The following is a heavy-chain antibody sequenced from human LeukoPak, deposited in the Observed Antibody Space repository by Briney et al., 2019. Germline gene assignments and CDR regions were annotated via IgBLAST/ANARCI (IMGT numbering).Heavy chain of an antibody. CDR2: ISSSGSTI. J-gene: IGHJ3*02. CDR1: GFTFSDYY. D-gene: IGHD4-17*01. V-gene: IGHV3-11*04. Sequence: GGSLRLSCAASGFTFSDYYMSWIRQAPGKGLEWVSYISSSGSTIYYADSVKGRFTISRDNAKNSLYLQMNSLRAEDTAVYYCARVHDYGDLRNAFDIWGQGTMVTVSS. CDR3: ARVHDYGDLRNAFDI.